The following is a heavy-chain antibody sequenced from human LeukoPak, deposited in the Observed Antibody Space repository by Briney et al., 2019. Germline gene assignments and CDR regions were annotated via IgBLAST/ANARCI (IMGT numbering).Heavy chain of an antibody. CDR2: ISSSSYI. CDR1: GFTFSSYS. CDR3: ARSPGWAVASYYFDY. Sequence: GGSLRLSCAASGFTFSSYSMNWVRQAPGKGLEWVSSISSSSYIYYADSVKGRFTISRDNAKNSLYLQMNSLRAEDTAVYYCARSPGWAVASYYFDYWGQGTLVTVSS. D-gene: IGHD6-19*01. J-gene: IGHJ4*02. V-gene: IGHV3-21*01.